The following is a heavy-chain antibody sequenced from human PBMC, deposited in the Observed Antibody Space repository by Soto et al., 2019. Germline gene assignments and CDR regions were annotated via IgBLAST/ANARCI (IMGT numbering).Heavy chain of an antibody. Sequence: GWSLRLSCAASGFTFSNYGMHWVRQAPGKGLEWVAFIWYDGGNKYYAESVKGRFTISRDNSKNTLYLQMNSLRAEDTAVYYCARDGDVNTGFGKDYWGQGTLVSVS. V-gene: IGHV3-33*01. CDR1: GFTFSNYG. CDR3: ARDGDVNTGFGKDY. J-gene: IGHJ4*02. CDR2: IWYDGGNK. D-gene: IGHD3-16*01.